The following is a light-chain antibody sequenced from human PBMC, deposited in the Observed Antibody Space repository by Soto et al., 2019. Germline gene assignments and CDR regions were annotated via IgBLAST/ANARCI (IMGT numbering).Light chain of an antibody. J-gene: IGKJ3*01. V-gene: IGKV3-20*01. CDR3: QQYGTSPPGVT. Sequence: DIVLTQSPGTLSLSPGERATLSCRASQSVSSNFLAWYQQKPGQAPRLLIYGASKRATGIPDRFSGSGSETDFTITISGLEPEDFAVYYCQQYGTSPPGVTFGPGTKVDIK. CDR2: GAS. CDR1: QSVSSNF.